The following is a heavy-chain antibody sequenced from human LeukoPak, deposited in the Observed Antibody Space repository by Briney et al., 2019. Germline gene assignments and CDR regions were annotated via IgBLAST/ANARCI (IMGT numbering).Heavy chain of an antibody. D-gene: IGHD3-22*01. J-gene: IGHJ4*02. CDR2: ISSSSSYI. CDR3: VRLRRNNDRSGYYYYYDY. CDR1: GFTFSSYS. V-gene: IGHV3-21*06. Sequence: GGSLRLSCAASGFTFSSYSMTWVRQAPGKGLEWVSSISSSSSYIYYADSVKGRFTIPRHNANNSLYLQMNSLRAEDTAVYFCVRLRRNNDRSGYYYYYDYWGQGTLVTVSS.